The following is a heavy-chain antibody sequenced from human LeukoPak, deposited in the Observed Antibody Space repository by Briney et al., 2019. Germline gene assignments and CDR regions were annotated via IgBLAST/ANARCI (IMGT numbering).Heavy chain of an antibody. CDR3: ARSHNVYFDY. Sequence: VASVKVSCKPSGYILTTYNLHWVRQAPGQGLEWMGWISTSTGDTDYARNLRGRVTMSTDASTGTAYMELRRLRSDDTAVYYCARSHNVYFDYWGQGTLLTV. J-gene: IGHJ4*02. V-gene: IGHV1-18*04. CDR2: ISTSTGDT. CDR1: GYILTTYN. D-gene: IGHD5-24*01.